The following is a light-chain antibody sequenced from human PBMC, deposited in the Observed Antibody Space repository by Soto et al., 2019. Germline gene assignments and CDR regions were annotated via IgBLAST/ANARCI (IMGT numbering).Light chain of an antibody. Sequence: IQMTQSTYSLSASVGDSVTVTCRASQSINIYLNWYQQKPGKAPTRLIYGASSLQSGVPSRFTGGGSRTNFALSISSLRPEDFATYYCQQSYRSPYTFGQGTKLEIK. CDR2: GAS. J-gene: IGKJ2*01. V-gene: IGKV1-39*01. CDR1: QSINIY. CDR3: QQSYRSPYT.